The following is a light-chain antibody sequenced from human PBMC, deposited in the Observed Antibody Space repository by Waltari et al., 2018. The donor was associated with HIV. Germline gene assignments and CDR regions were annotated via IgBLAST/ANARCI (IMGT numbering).Light chain of an antibody. CDR3: TSYTSSSTRV. J-gene: IGLJ3*02. CDR1: SSDVGGYNS. Sequence: QSALTQPASVSGSPGQSITISCTGTSSDVGGYNSVSWYQQHPGKAPKLMIYEVSNRPSGFSNRFSGSKSGNTASLTISGLQAEDEADYYCTSYTSSSTRVFGGGTKLTVL. V-gene: IGLV2-14*01. CDR2: EVS.